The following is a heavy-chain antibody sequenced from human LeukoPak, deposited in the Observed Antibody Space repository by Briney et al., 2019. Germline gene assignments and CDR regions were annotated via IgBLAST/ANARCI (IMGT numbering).Heavy chain of an antibody. Sequence: SETLSLTCTVSGGSFSSYYWSWIRQPPGKGLEWIGYIYYSGSTNYNPSLKSRVTISVDTSKNQFSLKLSSVTAADTAVYYCARGRAYCSGGSCYSGYFDYWGQGTLVTVSS. V-gene: IGHV4-59*12. CDR1: GGSFSSYY. CDR3: ARGRAYCSGGSCYSGYFDY. J-gene: IGHJ4*02. D-gene: IGHD2-15*01. CDR2: IYYSGST.